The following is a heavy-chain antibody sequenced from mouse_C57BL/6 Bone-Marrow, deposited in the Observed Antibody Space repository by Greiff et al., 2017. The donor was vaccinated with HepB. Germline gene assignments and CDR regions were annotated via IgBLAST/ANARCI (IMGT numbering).Heavy chain of an antibody. D-gene: IGHD1-1*01. Sequence: EVQRVESGGGLVKPGGSLKLSCAASGFTFSDYGMHWVRQAPEKGLEWVAYISSGSSTIYYADTVKGRFTISRYNAKNTLFLQMTSLRSEDTAMYYCARGGVVAPYAMDYWGQGTSVTVSS. CDR2: ISSGSSTI. J-gene: IGHJ4*01. CDR3: ARGGVVAPYAMDY. CDR1: GFTFSDYG. V-gene: IGHV5-17*01.